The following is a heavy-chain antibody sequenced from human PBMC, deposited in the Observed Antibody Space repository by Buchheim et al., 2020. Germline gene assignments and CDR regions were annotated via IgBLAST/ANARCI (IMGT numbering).Heavy chain of an antibody. CDR3: VRQGIHYYDSRIDF. CDR2: INHSGIT. Sequence: QVQLQQWGAGLLTPSETLSLTSAVSGGSLRGYYWGWIRQSPGKGLQWIAEINHSGITEYAPSLKSRLTISVDTSRNQISLRLTFVTAADTATYFCVRQGIHYYDSRIDFWGQGT. CDR1: GGSLRGYY. D-gene: IGHD3-22*01. J-gene: IGHJ4*02. V-gene: IGHV4-34*01.